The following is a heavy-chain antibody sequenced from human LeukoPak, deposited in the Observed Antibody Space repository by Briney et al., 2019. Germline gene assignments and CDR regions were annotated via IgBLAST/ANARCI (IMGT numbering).Heavy chain of an antibody. Sequence: GGSLRLSCAASGFTFSSYEMNWVRQAPGKGLEWVSYISSGGSTIYYADSVKGRFTISRDNAKNSLYLQMNSLRAEDTAVYYCAREQWLGTYDYWGQGTLVTVSS. CDR2: ISSGGSTI. CDR3: AREQWLGTYDY. D-gene: IGHD6-19*01. J-gene: IGHJ4*02. V-gene: IGHV3-48*03. CDR1: GFTFSSYE.